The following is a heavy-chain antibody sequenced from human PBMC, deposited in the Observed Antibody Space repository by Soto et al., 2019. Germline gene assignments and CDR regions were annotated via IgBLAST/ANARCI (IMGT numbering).Heavy chain of an antibody. CDR2: ITVGTGNT. D-gene: IGHD3-10*01. V-gene: IGHV1-58*01. CDR1: GFIFTSSS. J-gene: IGHJ5*02. Sequence: SVKVSCKASGFIFTSSSVQWVRQARGQRLEWIGWITVGTGNTNYAQKFQERVTITRDMSTSTAYMELNSLKTEDTAVHYCTTEIARFGSLDPWGQGTLVTVSS. CDR3: TTEIARFGSLDP.